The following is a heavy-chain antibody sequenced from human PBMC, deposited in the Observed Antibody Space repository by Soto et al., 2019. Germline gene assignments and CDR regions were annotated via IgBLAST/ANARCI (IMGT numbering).Heavy chain of an antibody. J-gene: IGHJ6*03. CDR2: INPSGGST. CDR1: GYTFTNYY. V-gene: IGHV1-46*03. Sequence: ASVKVSCKASGYTFTNYYMHWVRQAPGQGLEWIGIINPSGGSTSYAQKFQGRVTMTSDTPTSTVYMELSSLRSEDAAVYYCARVPPSGWTPKYYYMDVWGKGTTVTVSS. CDR3: ARVPPSGWTPKYYYMDV. D-gene: IGHD6-19*01.